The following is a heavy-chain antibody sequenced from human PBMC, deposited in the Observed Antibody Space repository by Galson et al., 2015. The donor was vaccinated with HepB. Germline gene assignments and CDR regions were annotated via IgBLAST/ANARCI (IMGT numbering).Heavy chain of an antibody. CDR2: ISGGGGNT. CDR3: AKSLRHYPYDMDV. Sequence: SLRPSCAASGFIFNNSAMTCVRHPPGTGLEWVSSISGGGGNTFYSESVKGRFTISRDNSKNTLFLQMNSLRADDTAVYSCAKSLRHYPYDMDVWGPGTTVSVSS. V-gene: IGHV3-23*01. J-gene: IGHJ6*02. CDR1: GFIFNNSA. D-gene: IGHD1-26*01.